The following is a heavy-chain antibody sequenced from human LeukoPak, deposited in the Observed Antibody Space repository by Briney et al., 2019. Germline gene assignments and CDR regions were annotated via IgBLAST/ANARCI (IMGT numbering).Heavy chain of an antibody. J-gene: IGHJ4*02. CDR1: GFTFSSYS. CDR2: ISSSSSYI. D-gene: IGHD3-9*01. V-gene: IGHV3-21*01. Sequence: GESLRLSCAASGFTFSSYSMNWVRQAPGKGLEWVSSISSSSSYIYYADSVKGRFTISRDNAKNSLYLQMNSLRAEDTAVYYCASPVITTGYQPGYWGQGTLVTVSS. CDR3: ASPVITTGYQPGY.